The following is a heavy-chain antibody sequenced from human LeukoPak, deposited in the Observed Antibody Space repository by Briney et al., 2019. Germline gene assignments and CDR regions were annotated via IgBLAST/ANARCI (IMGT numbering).Heavy chain of an antibody. CDR3: ARAVPKQRCYYDSSGYTFDY. V-gene: IGHV4-59*01. CDR2: IYYSGST. CDR1: GGSISSYY. D-gene: IGHD3-22*01. Sequence: SETLSLTCTVSGGSISSYYWSWIRQPPGKGLEWIGYIYYSGSTNYNPSLKSRVTISVDTSKNQFSLKLSSVTAADTAVYYCARAVPKQRCYYDSSGYTFDYWGQGTLVTVSS. J-gene: IGHJ4*02.